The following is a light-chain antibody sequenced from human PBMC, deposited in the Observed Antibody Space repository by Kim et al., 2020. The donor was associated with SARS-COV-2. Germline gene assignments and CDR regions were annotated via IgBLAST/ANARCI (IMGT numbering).Light chain of an antibody. CDR3: QQYNNLRT. CDR1: QSVSTN. V-gene: IGKV3-15*01. J-gene: IGKJ1*01. Sequence: EIVMTQSPPTLSVSPGERATLSCRASQSVSTNLVWYQQRPGQAPRLLIYDASTRATGIPARFSGSGSGTEFTLTISSLQSEDFAVYYCQQYNNLRTFGQGTKVDIK. CDR2: DAS.